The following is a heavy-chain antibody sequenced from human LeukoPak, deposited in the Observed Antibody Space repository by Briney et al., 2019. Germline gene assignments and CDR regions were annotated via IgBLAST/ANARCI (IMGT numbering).Heavy chain of an antibody. D-gene: IGHD3-10*01. CDR3: ARIGGYMVRGVENWFDP. V-gene: IGHV4-39*01. J-gene: IGHJ5*02. CDR2: INYSGST. CDR1: GGSISSNNYY. Sequence: SETLALTCTVSGGSISSNNYYWGWIRQPPGKGLEWIGSINYSGSTSYNPSLKSRVTISVDTSKNQFSLKVTSVTAADTAVYYCARIGGYMVRGVENWFDPWGQGTLVTVSS.